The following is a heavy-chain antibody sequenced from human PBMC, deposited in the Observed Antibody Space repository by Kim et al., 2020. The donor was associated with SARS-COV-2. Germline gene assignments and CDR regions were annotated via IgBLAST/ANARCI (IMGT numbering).Heavy chain of an antibody. D-gene: IGHD6-19*01. CDR1: GFTFSSYG. Sequence: GGSLRLSCAASGFTFSSYGMHWVRQAPGKGLEWVAVIWYDGGNKYYADSVKGRFTISRDNSKNTLYLQMNSLRAEDTAVYYCARDPGIAVAGTGARFDPWGQGTLVTVSS. J-gene: IGHJ5*02. CDR3: ARDPGIAVAGTGARFDP. V-gene: IGHV3-33*08. CDR2: IWYDGGNK.